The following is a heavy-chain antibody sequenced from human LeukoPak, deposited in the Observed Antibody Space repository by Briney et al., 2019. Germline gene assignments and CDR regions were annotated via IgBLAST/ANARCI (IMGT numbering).Heavy chain of an antibody. CDR3: ARGNGELDHYVLNYFDY. V-gene: IGHV1-2*04. CDR2: INPNSGGT. Sequence: ASVKVSCKASGYTFTGYYMHWVRQAPGQGLEWMGWINPNSGGTNYARKSQGWVTMTRDTSISTAYMELSRLRSDDTAVYYCARGNGELDHYVLNYFDYWGQGTLVTVSS. D-gene: IGHD3-10*02. J-gene: IGHJ4*02. CDR1: GYTFTGYY.